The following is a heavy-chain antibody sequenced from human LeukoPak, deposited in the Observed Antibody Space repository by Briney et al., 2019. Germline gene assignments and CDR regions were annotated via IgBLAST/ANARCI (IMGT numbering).Heavy chain of an antibody. J-gene: IGHJ6*02. CDR1: GGSISSSSYY. CDR2: IYYSGST. V-gene: IGHV4-39*01. D-gene: IGHD3-10*01. CDR3: ARPTFMVRGVMPHSGARDV. Sequence: PSETLSLTCTVSGGSISSSSYYWGWIRQPPGKGLEWIGSIYYSGSTYYNPSLKSRVTISVDTSKNQFSLKLSSVTAADTAVYYCARPTFMVRGVMPHSGARDVWGQGTTVTVSS.